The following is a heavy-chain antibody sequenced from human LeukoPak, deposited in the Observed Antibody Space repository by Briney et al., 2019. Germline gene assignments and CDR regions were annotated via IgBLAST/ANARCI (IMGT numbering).Heavy chain of an antibody. V-gene: IGHV1-69*13. J-gene: IGHJ4*02. CDR3: ARGFPNVNKYYDILTGYPYSFDY. CDR2: IIPIFGTA. Sequence: GASVKVCCKASGGTFSSYVISWVRQAPGQGLEWMGGIIPIFGTANYAQKFQGRVTITADESTSTAYMELSSLRPEDTAVYYCARGFPNVNKYYDILTGYPYSFDYRGQGTLVTVSS. CDR1: GGTFSSYV. D-gene: IGHD3-9*01.